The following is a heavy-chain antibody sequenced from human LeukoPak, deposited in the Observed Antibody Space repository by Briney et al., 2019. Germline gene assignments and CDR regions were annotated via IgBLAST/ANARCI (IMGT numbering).Heavy chain of an antibody. D-gene: IGHD2-8*01. J-gene: IGHJ5*02. CDR2: ISGRADTT. V-gene: IGHV3-23*01. CDR3: AKEASYCTNGVCYSRIFDT. Sequence: PGGSLRLSCAASGFIFSNYAMSWVRQAPGKGLEWVSTISGRADTTFYADSVKGRFTMSRDNSKNTLYLQMNSLRAEDTAVYYCAKEASYCTNGVCYSRIFDTWGQGTLVTVSS. CDR1: GFIFSNYA.